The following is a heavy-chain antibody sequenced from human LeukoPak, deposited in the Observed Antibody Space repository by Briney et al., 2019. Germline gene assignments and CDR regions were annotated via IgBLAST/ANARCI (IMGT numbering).Heavy chain of an antibody. J-gene: IGHJ4*02. CDR2: ISYDGSDT. V-gene: IGHV3-30*04. Sequence: GGSLRLSCVASGFTFSTYALHWVRQGPGKGLEWVAVISYDGSDTYYADSVMGRFTISRDDSMNTVYLQMKSLRVEDTAVYYCARTRGSGYFDYWGQGTLVTVSS. CDR3: ARTRGSGYFDY. D-gene: IGHD3-22*01. CDR1: GFTFSTYA.